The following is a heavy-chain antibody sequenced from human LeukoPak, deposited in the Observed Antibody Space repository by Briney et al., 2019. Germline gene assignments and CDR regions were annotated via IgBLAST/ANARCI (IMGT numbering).Heavy chain of an antibody. V-gene: IGHV4-39*01. CDR2: IYYSGST. D-gene: IGHD3-10*01. CDR1: NGSISSSSNY. J-gene: IGHJ5*02. CDR3: YGSGSYYWFDP. Sequence: KPSETLSLTCTVSNGSISSSSNYWGWVRQPPGKGLEWIGSIYYSGSTHYNPSLKSRVTISVDTSKNQFSLNLSSVTAADTALYFAYGSGSYYWFDPWGQGTLVTVSS.